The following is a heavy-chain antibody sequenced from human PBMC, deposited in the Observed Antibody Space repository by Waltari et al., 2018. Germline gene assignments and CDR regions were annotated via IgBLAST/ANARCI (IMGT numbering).Heavy chain of an antibody. V-gene: IGHV4-34*01. CDR3: ARGGKENYYFDY. D-gene: IGHD1-7*01. CDR2: INHSGST. CDR1: GGSFSGYY. Sequence: QVQLQQWGAGLLKPSETLSLTCAVYGGSFSGYYWSWIRQPPGKGLEWIGEINHSGSTTYNPSLKSRVTISVDTSKNQFSLKLRSVTAADTAVYYCARGGKENYYFDYWGQGTLVTVSS. J-gene: IGHJ4*02.